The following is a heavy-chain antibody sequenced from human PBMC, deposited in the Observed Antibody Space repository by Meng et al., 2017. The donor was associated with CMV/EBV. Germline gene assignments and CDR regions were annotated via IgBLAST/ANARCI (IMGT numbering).Heavy chain of an antibody. J-gene: IGHJ4*02. CDR3: VRDHNWGPDY. D-gene: IGHD1-1*01. CDR1: GYRFSDHY. V-gene: IGHV1-2*02. Sequence: QVQLVQPGAEVKSRGAAVKVSWQTSGYRFSDHYMHWVRPAPGEGLEWMGWIYPNSGGTHYAQKFQDRVTMTRDTSISTVYMELSRLTSDDTAVYYCVRDHNWGPDYWGQGTLVTVSS. CDR2: IYPNSGGT.